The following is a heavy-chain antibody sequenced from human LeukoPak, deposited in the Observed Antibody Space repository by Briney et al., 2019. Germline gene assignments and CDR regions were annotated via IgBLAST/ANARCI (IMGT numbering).Heavy chain of an antibody. D-gene: IGHD6-13*01. V-gene: IGHV3-23*01. CDR3: AKGVGAAGTSSWFDP. Sequence: GGSLRLSCAASGFTFSSYAMSWVRQAPGKGLEWVSAISGSGGSTYYADSVEGRFTISRDNSKNTLYLQMNSLRAEDTAVYYCAKGVGAAGTSSWFDPWGQGTLVTVSS. CDR1: GFTFSSYA. CDR2: ISGSGGST. J-gene: IGHJ5*02.